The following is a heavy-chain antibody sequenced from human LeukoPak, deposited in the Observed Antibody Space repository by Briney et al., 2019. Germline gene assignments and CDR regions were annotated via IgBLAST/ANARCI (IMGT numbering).Heavy chain of an antibody. V-gene: IGHV1-2*02. CDR3: ARYLSPSSFDF. CDR2: INPNSGDT. CDR1: GYTFTGYY. Sequence: GASVKVSCKASGYTFTGYYMHWVRQAPGQGLEWMGWINPNSGDTNYAQNFQGRVTVTSDTSITTAYMELSRLTSDDTAVYYCARYLSPSSFDFWGQGTLVTVSS. D-gene: IGHD6-6*01. J-gene: IGHJ4*02.